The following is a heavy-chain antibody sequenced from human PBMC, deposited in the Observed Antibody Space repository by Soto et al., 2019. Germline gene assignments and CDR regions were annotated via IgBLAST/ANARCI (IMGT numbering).Heavy chain of an antibody. CDR2: ISGSGGST. CDR3: AIVTGLRIVVVPAAMRAFDI. V-gene: IGHV3-23*01. J-gene: IGHJ3*02. D-gene: IGHD2-2*01. Sequence: GGSLRLSCAASGFTFSSYAMSWVRQAPGKGLEWVSAISGSGGSTYYADSVKGRFTISRDNSKNTLYLQMNSLRAEDTAVYYCAIVTGLRIVVVPAAMRAFDIWGQGTMVTVSS. CDR1: GFTFSSYA.